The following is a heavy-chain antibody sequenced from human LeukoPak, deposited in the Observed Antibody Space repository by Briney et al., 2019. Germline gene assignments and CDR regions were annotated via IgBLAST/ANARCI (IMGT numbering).Heavy chain of an antibody. CDR3: ARDFRDYDIVTGIFDI. Sequence: SETLPLTCTVSGDSISSSRYYWGWVRQPPGKGLVWIGSIYYSGSTYYNPSLKSRVTISVDTSKNQFSLRLSSVTAADTAVYYCARDFRDYDIVTGIFDIWGQGTMVTVSS. CDR1: GDSISSSRYY. V-gene: IGHV4-39*07. J-gene: IGHJ3*02. CDR2: IYYSGST. D-gene: IGHD3-9*01.